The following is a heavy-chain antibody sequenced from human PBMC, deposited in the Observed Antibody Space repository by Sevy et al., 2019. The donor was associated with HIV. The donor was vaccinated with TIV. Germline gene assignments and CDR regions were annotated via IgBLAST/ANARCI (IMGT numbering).Heavy chain of an antibody. D-gene: IGHD3-10*01. Sequence: SETLSLTCTVSGGCISSYYWSWIRQPPGKGLEWIGYIYYSGSTNYNPTLKSRVTISVDTSKNQFSLKLSSVTAAYTAVYYCAREGYITMVRGVIITGAFDIWGQGTMVTVSS. V-gene: IGHV4-59*01. CDR1: GGCISSYY. J-gene: IGHJ3*02. CDR2: IYYSGST. CDR3: AREGYITMVRGVIITGAFDI.